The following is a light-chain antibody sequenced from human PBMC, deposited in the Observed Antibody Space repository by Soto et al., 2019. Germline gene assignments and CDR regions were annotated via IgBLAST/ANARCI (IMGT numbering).Light chain of an antibody. V-gene: IGKV3-20*01. CDR1: QSVYSSY. CDR3: QQYGSSPVT. Sequence: EIVLTQSPGTLSLSPGERATLSCRASQSVYSSYLAWYQQKPGQAPRLLIYGASSRATGIPDRFSGSGSGTGFILHISILESEDCAVYYCQQYGSSPVTVGGGTKVEIK. CDR2: GAS. J-gene: IGKJ4*01.